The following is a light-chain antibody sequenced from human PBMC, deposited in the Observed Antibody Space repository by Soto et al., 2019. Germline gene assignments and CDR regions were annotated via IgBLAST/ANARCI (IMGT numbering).Light chain of an antibody. V-gene: IGKV3-20*01. J-gene: IGKJ2*01. Sequence: EIVLTQSPGTLSLSPGERATLSCWASQSVSFSYLAWYQQKPGQAPRLLIYGASSRAAGIPNRFSGSGSGTEFTLTISRLEPEDCAVYSCQQYGSSPGTFGQGTKLEIK. CDR1: QSVSFSY. CDR3: QQYGSSPGT. CDR2: GAS.